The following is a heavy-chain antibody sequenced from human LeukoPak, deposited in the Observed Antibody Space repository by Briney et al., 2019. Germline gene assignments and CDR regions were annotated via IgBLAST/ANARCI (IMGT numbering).Heavy chain of an antibody. D-gene: IGHD3-22*01. CDR2: ISSSSSYI. CDR1: GFTFSSYS. Sequence: KTGGSLRLSCAASGFTFSSYSMNWVRQAPGKGLEWVSSISSSSSYIYYADSVKGRFTISRDNAKNSLYLQMNSLRAEDTAVYYCAKDSSVYYYDSRSLDYWGQGTLVTVSS. V-gene: IGHV3-21*01. J-gene: IGHJ4*02. CDR3: AKDSSVYYYDSRSLDY.